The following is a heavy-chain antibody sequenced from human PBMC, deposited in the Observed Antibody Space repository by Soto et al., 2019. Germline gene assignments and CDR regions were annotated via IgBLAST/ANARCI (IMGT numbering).Heavy chain of an antibody. Sequence: EVQLVESGGGLVQPGGSLRLSCAASGFTITGYSMNWVRQAPGKGLEWVSYISRGSNTIFYADSVKGRFTISRDNAKNSLYLQMNSLRDEDTAVYYCARVRYCSSDTCYLNFDYWGQGTLVTVSS. J-gene: IGHJ4*02. CDR1: GFTITGYS. D-gene: IGHD2-2*01. CDR2: ISRGSNTI. V-gene: IGHV3-48*02. CDR3: ARVRYCSSDTCYLNFDY.